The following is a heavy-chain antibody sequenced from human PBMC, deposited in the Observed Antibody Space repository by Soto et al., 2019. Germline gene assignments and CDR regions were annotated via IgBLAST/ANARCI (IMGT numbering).Heavy chain of an antibody. J-gene: IGHJ4*02. D-gene: IGHD6-19*01. CDR3: ARASTLAVAPVLDY. CDR2: ISYDGSNK. Sequence: QVQLVESGGGVVQPGRSLRLSCAASGFTFSSYAMHWVRQAPGKGLEWVAVISYDGSNKYYADSVKGRFTISRDNSKNTLYLQMSSLRAEDTAVYYCARASTLAVAPVLDYWGLGTLVTVSS. V-gene: IGHV3-30-3*01. CDR1: GFTFSSYA.